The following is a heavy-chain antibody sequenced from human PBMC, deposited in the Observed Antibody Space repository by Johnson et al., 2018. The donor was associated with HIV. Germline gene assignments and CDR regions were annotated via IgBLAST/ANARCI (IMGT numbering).Heavy chain of an antibody. CDR3: ARNLMRYNWNADAFDI. CDR2: IRSKANSYAT. V-gene: IGHV3-73*01. D-gene: IGHD1-20*01. CDR1: GFTFSGSA. J-gene: IGHJ3*02. Sequence: VLLVESGGGLVQSGESLKLSCAASGFTFSGSAMHWVRQASGNGLEWVGRIRSKANSYATAYAASEKGRITISRDDSKNTAYLQMNSLRAEDTAVYYCARNLMRYNWNADAFDIWGQGTMVTVSS.